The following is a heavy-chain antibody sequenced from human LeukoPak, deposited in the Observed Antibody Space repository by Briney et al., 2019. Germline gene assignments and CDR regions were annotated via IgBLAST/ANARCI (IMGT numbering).Heavy chain of an antibody. V-gene: IGHV1-69*06. D-gene: IGHD4-23*01. CDR3: ASYGGHGGLGAFDI. CDR1: GGTFNNYT. J-gene: IGHJ3*02. CDR2: IIPIFGTA. Sequence: ASVKVSCKASGGTFNNYTISWVRQAPGQGLEWMGGIIPIFGTANYAQKFQGRVTITADKSTSTAYMELSSLRSEDTAVYYCASYGGHGGLGAFDIWGQGTMVTVSS.